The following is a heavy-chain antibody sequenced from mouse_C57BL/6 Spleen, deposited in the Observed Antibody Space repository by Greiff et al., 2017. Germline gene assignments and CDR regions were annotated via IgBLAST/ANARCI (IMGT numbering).Heavy chain of an antibody. CDR3: ARLTTVVPMDY. V-gene: IGHV1-26*01. CDR2: INPNNGGT. Sequence: EVQLQQSGPELVKPGASVKISCKASGYTFTDYYMNWVKQSHGKSLEWIGDINPNNGGTSYNQKFKGKATLTVDKSSSTAYMELRSLTSEDSAVYYCARLTTVVPMDYWGQGTSVTVSS. D-gene: IGHD1-1*01. J-gene: IGHJ4*01. CDR1: GYTFTDYY.